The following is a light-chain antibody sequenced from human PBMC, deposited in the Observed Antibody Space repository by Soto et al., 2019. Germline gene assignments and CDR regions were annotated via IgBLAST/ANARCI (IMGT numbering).Light chain of an antibody. CDR1: QDIINH. CDR3: QNYHLALGT. V-gene: IGKV1-27*01. CDR2: GAS. J-gene: IGKJ5*01. Sequence: DIQMTQSPSSLSASVGDTVTITCRASQDIINHLAWYQQRPGKVPHLLIYGASTLHSGVPSRFRGSGSGTHFTLTISSLQPEDVATYYCQNYHLALGTFGQGTRLAIK.